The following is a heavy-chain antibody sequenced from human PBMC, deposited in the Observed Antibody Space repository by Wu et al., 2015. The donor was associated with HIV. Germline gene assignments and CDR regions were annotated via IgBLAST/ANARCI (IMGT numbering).Heavy chain of an antibody. CDR2: MNTKSGYR. Sequence: QVQLVQSGAEVKKPGASVKVSCKTSGYTFINYDINWVRQATGQGPEWVGWMNTKSGYRGFAQKFQGRVTMTRDTSISTAYMELSSLTSEDTAIYYCARGQSHHDSSGYNDYWGQGTLVTVSS. V-gene: IGHV1-8*01. J-gene: IGHJ4*03. CDR3: ARGQSHHDSSGYNDY. CDR1: GYTFINYD. D-gene: IGHD3-22*01.